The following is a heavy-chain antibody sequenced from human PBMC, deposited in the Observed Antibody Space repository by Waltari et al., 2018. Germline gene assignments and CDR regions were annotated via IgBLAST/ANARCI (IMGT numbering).Heavy chain of an antibody. V-gene: IGHV4-4*07. CDR3: ARDWSSLGWADY. CDR2: VDTSGST. D-gene: IGHD3-3*01. J-gene: IGHJ4*02. Sequence: QVQLQESGPGLVKPSATLSLTCTVSGGSISSSYWSWTRQPAGKGLEWIGSVDTSGSTTYNPSLTSRVAMSVDTSKNQFSLKLSAVTAADTAVYDCARDWSSLGWADYWGQGTLVTVSS. CDR1: GGSISSSY.